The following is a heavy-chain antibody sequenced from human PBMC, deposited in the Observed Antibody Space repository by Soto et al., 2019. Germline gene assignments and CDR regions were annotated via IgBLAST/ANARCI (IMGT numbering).Heavy chain of an antibody. CDR3: AREEAGYYFGMDV. J-gene: IGHJ6*02. CDR2: ISSTSYTI. V-gene: IGHV3-48*02. Sequence: EVQLVESGGGLVQPGGSLRLSCAASGFRFSSYTINWVRQAPGKGLEWVSSISSTSYTIYYADSVKGRFTISRENAKNSLYLQMDSLRDEDTAVYYCAREEAGYYFGMDVWGQGTTVTVSS. CDR1: GFRFSSYT. D-gene: IGHD6-25*01.